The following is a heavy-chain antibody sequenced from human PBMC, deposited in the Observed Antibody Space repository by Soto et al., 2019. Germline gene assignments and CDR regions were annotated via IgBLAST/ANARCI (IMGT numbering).Heavy chain of an antibody. D-gene: IGHD2-15*01. V-gene: IGHV4-30-2*01. J-gene: IGHJ6*02. CDR2: IYHSGST. CDR1: GGSISSGGYS. CDR3: ARDCSGGSCVDGMDV. Sequence: SETLSLTCAVSGGSISSGGYSWSWIRQPPGKGLEWIGYIYHSGSTYYNPSLKSRVTISVDRSKNQFSLKLSSVTAADTAVYYCARDCSGGSCVDGMDVWGQGTTVTVSS.